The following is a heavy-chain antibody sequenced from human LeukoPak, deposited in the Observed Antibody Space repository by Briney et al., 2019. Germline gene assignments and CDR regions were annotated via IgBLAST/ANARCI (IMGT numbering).Heavy chain of an antibody. CDR1: HGSIIGDDYY. CDR2: IHVSGQT. V-gene: IGHV4-61*02. Sequence: PSQTLSLTCTVSHGSIIGDDYYWNWIRQPAGKGLEWIGRIHVSGQTLYSPSFRSRVTISLDTSKNLVSLNLISVSATDTAIYYCAKEKWEAGLRAFDIWGQGTMVTVSS. J-gene: IGHJ3*02. CDR3: AKEKWEAGLRAFDI. D-gene: IGHD1-26*01.